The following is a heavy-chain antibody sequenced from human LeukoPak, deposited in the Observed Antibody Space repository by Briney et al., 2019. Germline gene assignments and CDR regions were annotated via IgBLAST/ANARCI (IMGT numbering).Heavy chain of an antibody. D-gene: IGHD4-11*01. Sequence: SETLSLTCAVYGGSFSGYYWSWIRQPPGKGLEWLGEINHSGSTNYNPSLKSRVPISVDTSKNQFSLKLSSVTAADTAVYYCARPLSKLPRKNAFDIWGQGTMVTVSS. CDR1: GGSFSGYY. J-gene: IGHJ3*02. CDR2: INHSGST. CDR3: ARPLSKLPRKNAFDI. V-gene: IGHV4-34*01.